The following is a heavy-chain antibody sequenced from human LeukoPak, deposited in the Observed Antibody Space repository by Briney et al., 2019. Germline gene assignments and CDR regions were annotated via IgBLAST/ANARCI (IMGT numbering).Heavy chain of an antibody. CDR2: IWYDGSNK. D-gene: IGHD2/OR15-2a*01. CDR1: GFTFSNYG. CDR3: AREGPRGNSQFDY. Sequence: GGPLRLSCAASGFTFSNYGMHWVRQAPGKGLEWVALIWYDGSNKYYTDSVKGRLTISRDNSKDTLFLQMNGLRAEDTAVYYCAREGPRGNSQFDYWGQGTLVTVSS. V-gene: IGHV3-33*01. J-gene: IGHJ4*02.